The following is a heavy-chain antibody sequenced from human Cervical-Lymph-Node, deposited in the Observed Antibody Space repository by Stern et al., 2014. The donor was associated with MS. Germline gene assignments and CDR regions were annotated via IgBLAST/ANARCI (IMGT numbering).Heavy chain of an antibody. CDR1: GFTFSHYW. V-gene: IGHV3-7*01. J-gene: IGHJ4*02. CDR2: INKDGSEK. Sequence: EVQLVESGGGLVQPGGSLRLSCAGSGFTFSHYWMTWVRQAPGKGLEWVASINKDGSEKYYVDSLKGRFTISRDNAKNSLYLQMTSLRADDTAVYYCARKTTAKNWGQGTLVTVPA. D-gene: IGHD4-17*01. CDR3: ARKTTAKN.